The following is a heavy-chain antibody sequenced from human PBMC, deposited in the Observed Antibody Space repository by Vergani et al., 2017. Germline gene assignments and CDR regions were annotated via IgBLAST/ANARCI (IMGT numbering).Heavy chain of an antibody. CDR3: ASDTGGYDWGSYEAWFDP. J-gene: IGHJ5*02. D-gene: IGHD3-16*01. Sequence: QVQLQESGPGLVKPSETLSLTCTVSGYSISIGYYWAWIRQPPGKGLEWIGSIYHSGSTYYNPSLKSRVTISVDTSKNQFSLKLSSVTAADTAVYYCASDTGGYDWGSYEAWFDPWGQGTLVTVSS. V-gene: IGHV4-38-2*02. CDR2: IYHSGST. CDR1: GYSISIGYY.